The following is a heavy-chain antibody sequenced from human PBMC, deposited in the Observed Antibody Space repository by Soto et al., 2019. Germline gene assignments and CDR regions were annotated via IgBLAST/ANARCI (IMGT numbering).Heavy chain of an antibody. CDR1: GYTFTDYY. J-gene: IGHJ5*02. V-gene: IGHV1-2*02. CDR3: AKDLAFGVSQAWNWFDP. D-gene: IGHD3-3*01. Sequence: QVQLVQSGAEVKKPGASMKVSCTTSGYTFTDYYIHWVRQAPGQGLEWMGWINPKGGATNYTQKFQGRVTMTRDTSSSTAYMELSRLRSDDTAVYYWAKDLAFGVSQAWNWFDPWGQGTLVTVPS. CDR2: INPKGGAT.